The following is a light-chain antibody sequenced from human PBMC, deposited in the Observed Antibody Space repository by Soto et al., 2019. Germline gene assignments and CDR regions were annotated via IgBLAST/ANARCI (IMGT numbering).Light chain of an antibody. CDR1: QSISSY. V-gene: IGKV1-39*01. CDR3: QQSYSTPVA. CDR2: AAS. J-gene: IGKJ1*01. Sequence: DIQMTQSPSSLSASVGDRVTITCRASQSISSYLNWYQQKPGKAPKLLIYAASSLQSGVPSRFNGSGSGTDFPLTISSLQPEDFATYYCQQSYSTPVAFGQGTKVEIK.